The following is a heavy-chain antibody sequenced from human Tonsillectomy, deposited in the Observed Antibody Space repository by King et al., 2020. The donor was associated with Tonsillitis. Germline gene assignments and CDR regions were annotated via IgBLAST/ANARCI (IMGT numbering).Heavy chain of an antibody. CDR2: IYYSGST. V-gene: IGHV4-39*01. J-gene: IGHJ5*02. D-gene: IGHD4-11*01. CDR1: GGSISSSSYY. CDR3: ARLTTGGWFDP. Sequence: QLQESGPGLVKPSETLSLTCTVSGGSISSSSYYWGWIRQPPGKGLEWIGSIYYSGSTYYNPSLKSRVTISVDTSKNQFSLKLSSVTAADTAVYYCARLTTGGWFDPWGQGTLVTVSS.